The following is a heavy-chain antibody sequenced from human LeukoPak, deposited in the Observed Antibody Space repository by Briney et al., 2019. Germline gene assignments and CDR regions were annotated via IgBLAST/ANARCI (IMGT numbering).Heavy chain of an antibody. CDR1: GGSINNYY. V-gene: IGHV4-59*01. J-gene: IGHJ6*03. CDR3: ARTTEAHSWRTRYYDYYMDV. D-gene: IGHD6-13*01. CDR2: IYYSGST. Sequence: SETLSLTCTVSGGSINNYYWSWIRQPAGKGLEWIGYIYYSGSTNYNPSLKSRVTISVDTSKNQFSLKLSSVTAADTAVYYCARTTEAHSWRTRYYDYYMDVWGKGTTVTVSS.